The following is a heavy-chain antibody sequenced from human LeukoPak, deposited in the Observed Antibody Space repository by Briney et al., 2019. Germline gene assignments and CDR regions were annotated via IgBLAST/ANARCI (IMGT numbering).Heavy chain of an antibody. CDR2: IRYDGSNK. CDR3: ARGGRSSSWYGRGYYYYYMDV. J-gene: IGHJ6*03. D-gene: IGHD6-13*01. Sequence: GGSLRLSCAASGFTFSSYGMHWVRQAPGKGLEWVAFIRYDGSNKYYADSVKGRFTISRDNAKNSLYLQMNSLRDEDTAVYYCARGGRSSSWYGRGYYYYYMDVWGKGTTVTVSS. V-gene: IGHV3-30*02. CDR1: GFTFSSYG.